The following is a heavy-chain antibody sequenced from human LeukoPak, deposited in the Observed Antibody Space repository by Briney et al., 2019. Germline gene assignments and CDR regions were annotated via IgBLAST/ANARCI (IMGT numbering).Heavy chain of an antibody. CDR3: ARYSGYDWEYAFDI. J-gene: IGHJ3*02. D-gene: IGHD5-12*01. V-gene: IGHV5-51*01. CDR2: IYPGDSDT. CDR1: GSIFTSYW. Sequence: GESLQISCKGSGSIFTSYWIGWVRPLPGKGLEWMGIIYPGDSDTRCSPSFQGQVTISADKSISTAYLQWSSLKASDTAMYYCARYSGYDWEYAFDIWGQGAMVTVSS.